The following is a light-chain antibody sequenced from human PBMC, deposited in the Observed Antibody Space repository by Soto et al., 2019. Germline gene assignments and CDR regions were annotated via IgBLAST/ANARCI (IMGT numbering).Light chain of an antibody. Sequence: DIQMTQSPSTLSASIGDRVTITCRASQNINTWLAWYQQQPGKAPRLLIYKASSLQSGVPSRFSGSGSGTDFTLTISSLQPEDFATYYCQQTDNFPLTFGQGTRLEI. J-gene: IGKJ5*01. CDR3: QQTDNFPLT. CDR2: KAS. CDR1: QNINTW. V-gene: IGKV1-12*01.